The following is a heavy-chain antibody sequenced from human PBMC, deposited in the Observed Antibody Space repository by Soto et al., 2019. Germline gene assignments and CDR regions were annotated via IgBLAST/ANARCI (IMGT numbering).Heavy chain of an antibody. J-gene: IGHJ6*03. CDR3: ARDSSSWYPPCYYYYMDV. V-gene: IGHV3-33*01. CDR1: GFTFSSYV. CDR2: IWFDGSNK. Sequence: QVQLVESGGGVVQPGRSLRLSCAVSGFTFSSYVMHWVRQAPGKGLEWVAVIWFDGSNKYYADSVKGRFTISRDNSTNTLYLQMNSLRAEDTAVYYCARDSSSWYPPCYYYYMDVWGKGTTVTVSS. D-gene: IGHD6-13*01.